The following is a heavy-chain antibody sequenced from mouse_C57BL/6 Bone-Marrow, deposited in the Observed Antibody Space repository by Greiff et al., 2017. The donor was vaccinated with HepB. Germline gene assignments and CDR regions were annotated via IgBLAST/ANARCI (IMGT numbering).Heavy chain of an antibody. J-gene: IGHJ1*03. D-gene: IGHD1-1*01. CDR1: GYTFTSYG. Sequence: VQLQQSGAELARPGASVKLSCKASGYTFTSYGISWVKQRTGQGLEWIGEIYPRSGNTYYNEKFKGKATLTADKSSSTAYMELRSLTSEDSAVYFGARDLGVGSRRYFDVWGTGTTVTVSS. CDR2: IYPRSGNT. V-gene: IGHV1-81*01. CDR3: ARDLGVGSRRYFDV.